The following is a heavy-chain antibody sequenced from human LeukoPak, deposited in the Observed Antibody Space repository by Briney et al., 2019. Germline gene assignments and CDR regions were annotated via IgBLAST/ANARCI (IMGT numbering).Heavy chain of an antibody. V-gene: IGHV1-18*01. CDR3: ARVVLTGDYFDY. CDR1: GYTFTNYG. CDR2: ISAYNGNT. Sequence: ASVKVSCKASGYTFTNYGISWVRQAPGQGLEWMGWISAYNGNTNYAQKLQGRVTMTTDTSTSTAYMELRNLRSDDTAVYYCARVVLTGDYFDYWGQGTQVTVSS. J-gene: IGHJ4*02. D-gene: IGHD7-27*01.